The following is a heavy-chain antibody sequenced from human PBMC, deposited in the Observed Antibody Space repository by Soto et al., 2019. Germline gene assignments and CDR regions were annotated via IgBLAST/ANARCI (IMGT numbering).Heavy chain of an antibody. V-gene: IGHV5-51*01. CDR2: IYPGDSET. J-gene: IGHJ6*02. CDR3: ARHGTENRYYYYGMDV. CDR1: GYSFTTYW. D-gene: IGHD1-26*01. Sequence: PGESLKISCKGSGYSFTTYWIAWVRQMPGKGLEWMGIIYPGDSETRYSPPFQGQVTISADKSISTAYLQWSSLKASDTAMYYCARHGTENRYYYYGMDVWGQGTTVTVSS.